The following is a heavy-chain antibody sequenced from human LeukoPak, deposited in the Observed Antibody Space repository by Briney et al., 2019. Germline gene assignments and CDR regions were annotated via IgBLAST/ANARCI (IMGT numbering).Heavy chain of an antibody. V-gene: IGHV4-39*07. J-gene: IGHJ4*02. CDR1: GASVSGSAYY. Sequence: KSSETLSLTCTVSGASVSGSAYYWGWIRQPPGKGLEWIGSVDYSGSTYYNPSRKSRVTISVDTSKNQFSRKLNSVTAADTAVYYCARDGSYSSSPFDYWGQGTLVTVSS. CDR3: ARDGSYSSSPFDY. CDR2: VDYSGST. D-gene: IGHD6-13*01.